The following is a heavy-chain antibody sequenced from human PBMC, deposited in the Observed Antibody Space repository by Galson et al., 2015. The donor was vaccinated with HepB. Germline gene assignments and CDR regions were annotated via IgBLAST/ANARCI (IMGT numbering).Heavy chain of an antibody. Sequence: SLRLSCAASGFTFSRYWMTWVRQAPGKGLEWVANMNQDGNEKYCVDSVKGRFTIFRDNAKNSLYLQMNSLRVGDTALYYCARDVATVLGSFDMWGQGTMVTVSS. J-gene: IGHJ3*02. CDR3: ARDVATVLGSFDM. D-gene: IGHD1-1*01. CDR2: MNQDGNEK. V-gene: IGHV3-7*01. CDR1: GFTFSRYW.